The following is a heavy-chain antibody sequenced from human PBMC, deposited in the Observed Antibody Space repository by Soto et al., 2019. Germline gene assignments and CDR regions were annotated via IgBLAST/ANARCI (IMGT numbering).Heavy chain of an antibody. J-gene: IGHJ6*02. CDR1: GGTFSSYA. CDR3: ARSQGSSTSLDIYYYYYYGMDV. CDR2: IIPISGTA. Sequence: QVQLVQSGAEVKKPGSSVKVSCKASGGTFSSYAISWVRQAPGHGLEWMGGIIPISGTANYAQKFQGIVTITADESTSTAYMELSSLGSEDTAVYYCARSQGSSTSLDIYYYYYYGMDVWGQGTTVTVSS. D-gene: IGHD2-2*01. V-gene: IGHV1-69*01.